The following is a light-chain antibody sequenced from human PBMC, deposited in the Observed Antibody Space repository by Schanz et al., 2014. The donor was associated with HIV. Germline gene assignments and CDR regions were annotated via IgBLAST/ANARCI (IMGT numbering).Light chain of an antibody. CDR2: GAS. CDR3: QQYSNWPFT. V-gene: IGKV3-20*01. CDR1: QRLSSSY. Sequence: EIVLTQSPGSLSLSPGGRATLSCGASQRLSSSYLAWYQQKPGQAPRLLIYGASSRATGIPDRFSGSGSGTDFTLTISNLQSEDSAVYFCQQYSNWPFTFGQGTRLEIK. J-gene: IGKJ5*01.